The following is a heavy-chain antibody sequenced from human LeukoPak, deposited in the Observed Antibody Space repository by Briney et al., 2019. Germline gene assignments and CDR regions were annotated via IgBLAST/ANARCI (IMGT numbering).Heavy chain of an antibody. V-gene: IGHV3-21*01. D-gene: IGHD6-13*01. Sequence: TGGSLRLSCAASGFTFSSYGMHWVRQAPGKGLEWVSAISSSGSYKDYADSVKGRFTISRDNAKNSLYLQMNSLRAEDTAIFYCASQGYSSLSSMVVWGQGTLVTVSS. CDR1: GFTFSSYG. CDR3: ASQGYSSLSSMVV. CDR2: ISSSGSYK. J-gene: IGHJ4*02.